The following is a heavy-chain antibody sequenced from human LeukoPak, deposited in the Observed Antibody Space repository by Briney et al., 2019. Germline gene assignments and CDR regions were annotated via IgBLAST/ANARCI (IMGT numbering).Heavy chain of an antibody. J-gene: IGHJ4*02. CDR3: TTENSKRYDVGY. Sequence: GGSLRLSCAASGFTFINAWMSWGRQAPGKGLGWVGHIKSKVDGGTMDYAAPVKGRFTITRDDSKNTLYLQMNSLKAEDTAVYYCTTENSKRYDVGYWGQGTLVTVSS. CDR2: IKSKVDGGTM. D-gene: IGHD3-3*01. V-gene: IGHV3-15*01. CDR1: GFTFINAW.